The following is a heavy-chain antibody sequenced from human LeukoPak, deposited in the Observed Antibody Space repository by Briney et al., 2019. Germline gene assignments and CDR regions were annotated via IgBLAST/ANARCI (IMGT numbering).Heavy chain of an antibody. CDR1: GGSISSGDYY. CDR2: IYYSGST. Sequence: ASETLSLTCTVSGGSISSGDYYWSWIRQPPGKGLEWIGYIYYSGSTYYNPSLKSRVTISVDTSKNQFSLKLSSVTAADTAVYYCARHGGYSSHPYYWGQGTLVTVSS. V-gene: IGHV4-39*01. CDR3: ARHGGYSSHPYY. J-gene: IGHJ4*02. D-gene: IGHD6-13*01.